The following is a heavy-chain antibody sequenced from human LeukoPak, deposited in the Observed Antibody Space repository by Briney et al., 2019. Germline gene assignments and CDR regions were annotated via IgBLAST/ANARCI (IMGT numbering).Heavy chain of an antibody. D-gene: IGHD3-3*01. CDR3: ASRNFGVVTD. V-gene: IGHV4-34*01. CDR2: INHSGST. J-gene: IGHJ4*02. CDR1: GGSFSGYY. Sequence: SETLSVTCAVYGGSFSGYYWSWIRQPPGKGLEWIGEINHSGSTNYNPSLKSRVTISVDTSKNQFSPKLSSMTAADTAVYYCASRNFGVVTDWGQRTLVTVS.